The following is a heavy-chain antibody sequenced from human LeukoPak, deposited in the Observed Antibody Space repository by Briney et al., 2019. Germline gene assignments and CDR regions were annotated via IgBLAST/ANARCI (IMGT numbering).Heavy chain of an antibody. Sequence: GASVKVSFKASGGTFSSYAISWVRQAPGQGLEWMGGIIPIFGTANYAQKFQGRVTITADESTSTAYMELSSLRSEDTAVYYCARGMVEMATSTDYWGQGTLVTVSS. CDR3: ARGMVEMATSTDY. J-gene: IGHJ4*02. V-gene: IGHV1-69*13. D-gene: IGHD5-24*01. CDR2: IIPIFGTA. CDR1: GGTFSSYA.